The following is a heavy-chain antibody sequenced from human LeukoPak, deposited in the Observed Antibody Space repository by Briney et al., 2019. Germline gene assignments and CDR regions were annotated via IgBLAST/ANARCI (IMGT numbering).Heavy chain of an antibody. CDR2: VSGHGGST. D-gene: IGHD3-22*01. J-gene: IGHJ4*02. V-gene: IGHV3-23*01. CDR3: AKESGSTGYFDY. Sequence: GGSLRLSCAASGFTFSSYVMSWVRQAPGKGLEWVSTVSGHGGSTYYADSVKGRFTISRDNSKNTLYLQMNSLRAEDTAVYYCAKESGSTGYFDYWGQGTAVTVSS. CDR1: GFTFSSYV.